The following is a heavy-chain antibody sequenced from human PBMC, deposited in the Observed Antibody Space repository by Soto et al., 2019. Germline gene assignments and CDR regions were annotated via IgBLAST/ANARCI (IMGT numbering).Heavy chain of an antibody. CDR1: GFSIRDYW. V-gene: IGHV3-74*01. D-gene: IGHD3-22*01. CDR3: ARERNYYDSSGSGQIYGMDV. CDR2: INGDASST. J-gene: IGHJ6*02. Sequence: GGSLRLSCEASGFSIRDYWMHWVRQAPGEGLVWVSCINGDASSTTYADSVKGRFTISRDDAKNTVYLQMTSLRAEDTAVYYCARERNYYDSSGSGQIYGMDVWGQGTTVTVSS.